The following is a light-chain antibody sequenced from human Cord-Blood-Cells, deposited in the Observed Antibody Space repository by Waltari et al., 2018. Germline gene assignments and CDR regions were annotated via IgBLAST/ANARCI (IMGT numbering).Light chain of an antibody. J-gene: IGKJ3*01. V-gene: IGKV1-39*01. Sequence: DIQMTQSPSSLSASVGDRVTITCRARQSISSYLNWYQQKPGKAPKLLIYAASSLQSGVPSRFSASGSGTDFTLTISSLQPDDFATYYCQQSYSTPFTFGPGTKVDIK. CDR1: QSISSY. CDR3: QQSYSTPFT. CDR2: AAS.